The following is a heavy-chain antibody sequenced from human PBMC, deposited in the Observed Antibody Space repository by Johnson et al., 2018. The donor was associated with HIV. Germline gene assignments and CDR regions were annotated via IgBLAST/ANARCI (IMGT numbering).Heavy chain of an antibody. D-gene: IGHD6-19*01. CDR2: IYSGGST. V-gene: IGHV3-NL1*01. CDR3: AKDLGITVAGRGGLDAFDI. CDR1: GFIFSNYP. Sequence: QVQLVESGGGVVRPGRSLRLSCAASGFIFSNYPMHWVRQAPGKGLEWVAVIYSGGSTNYADSVKGRFTISRDISKNTLYLQMKSLRAEDTAVYYCAKDLGITVAGRGGLDAFDIWGQGTMVTVSS. J-gene: IGHJ3*02.